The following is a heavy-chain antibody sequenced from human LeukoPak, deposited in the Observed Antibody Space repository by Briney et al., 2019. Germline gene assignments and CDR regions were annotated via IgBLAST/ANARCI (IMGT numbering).Heavy chain of an antibody. D-gene: IGHD1-26*01. Sequence: SETLSLTCTVSGGSISSYYWSWIRQPPGKGLEWIGYIYYSGSTNYNPSLKSRVTISVDTSKNQFSLKLSSVTAADTAVYYCARVVGWELRSDYFDYWGQGTLSPSPQ. V-gene: IGHV4-59*01. CDR3: ARVVGWELRSDYFDY. CDR2: IYYSGST. J-gene: IGHJ4*02. CDR1: GGSISSYY.